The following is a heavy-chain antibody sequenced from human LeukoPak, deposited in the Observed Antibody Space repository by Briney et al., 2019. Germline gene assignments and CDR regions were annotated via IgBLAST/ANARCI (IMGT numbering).Heavy chain of an antibody. D-gene: IGHD3-22*01. CDR3: ARAYYYDSSGYYYTRGIDY. CDR1: GYTFTSYG. CDR2: ISAYNGNT. J-gene: IGHJ4*02. Sequence: ASVKVSCKASGYTFTSYGISWVQQAPGQGLEWMGWISAYNGNTNYAQKLQGRVTMTTDTSTSTAYMELRSLRSDDTAVYYCARAYYYDSSGYYYTRGIDYWGQGTLVTVSS. V-gene: IGHV1-18*01.